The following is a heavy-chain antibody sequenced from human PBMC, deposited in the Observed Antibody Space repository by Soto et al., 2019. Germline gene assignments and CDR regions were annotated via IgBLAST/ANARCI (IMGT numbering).Heavy chain of an antibody. CDR1: GFTFSSYA. D-gene: IGHD2-8*01. CDR3: AKLPFNCTNGVCYTPIGLFDY. V-gene: IGHV3-23*01. J-gene: IGHJ4*02. Sequence: PGGSLRLSCAASGFTFSSYAMSWVRQAPGKGLEWVSAISGSGGSTYYADSVKGRFTISRDNSKNTLYLQMNSLRAEDTAVYYCAKLPFNCTNGVCYTPIGLFDYWGQGTLVTVSS. CDR2: ISGSGGST.